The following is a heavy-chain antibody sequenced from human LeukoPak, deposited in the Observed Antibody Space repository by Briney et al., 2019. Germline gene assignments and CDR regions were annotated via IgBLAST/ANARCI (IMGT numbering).Heavy chain of an antibody. CDR1: GYTFTGYY. J-gene: IGHJ4*02. CDR2: INPTSGGT. D-gene: IGHD1-26*01. CDR3: ARVLVGAIMAY. Sequence: GASVKVSCKASGYTFTGYYMHWMRQAPGQGLEWMGSINPTSGGTNYAQKFQGRVTMTRDTSISTAYMELSRLRSGDTAVYYRARVLVGAIMAYWGQGTLVSVSS. V-gene: IGHV1-2*02.